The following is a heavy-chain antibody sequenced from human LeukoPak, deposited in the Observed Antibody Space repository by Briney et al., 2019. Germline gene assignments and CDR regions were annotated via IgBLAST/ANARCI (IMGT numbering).Heavy chain of an antibody. V-gene: IGHV1-8*03. CDR3: AREAAYYYDSSGPLRNAFDV. CDR1: GYTFTSYG. Sequence: ASVKVSCKASGYTFTSYGINWVRQATGQGLEWMGWINPNSGNTGYAQKFQGRVTITRDTSISTAYMELSSLRSEDTAVYYCAREAAYYYDSSGPLRNAFDVWGQGTMVTVSS. D-gene: IGHD3-22*01. CDR2: INPNSGNT. J-gene: IGHJ3*01.